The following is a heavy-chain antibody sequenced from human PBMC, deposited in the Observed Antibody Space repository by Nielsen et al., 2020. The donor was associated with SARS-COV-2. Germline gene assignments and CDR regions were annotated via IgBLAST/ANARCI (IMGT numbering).Heavy chain of an antibody. CDR3: ARDRLFNYPLDY. CDR2: IYYNGNT. CDR1: GGSISDDY. J-gene: IGHJ4*02. V-gene: IGHV4-59*01. Sequence: SETLSLTCTVSGGSISDDYWSWIRQPPGRGLEWIGYIYYNGNTNYNPSLKSRVTISVDTSKNQFSLKLSSVTAADTAVYYCARDRLFNYPLDYWGQGTLVTVSS. D-gene: IGHD3-22*01.